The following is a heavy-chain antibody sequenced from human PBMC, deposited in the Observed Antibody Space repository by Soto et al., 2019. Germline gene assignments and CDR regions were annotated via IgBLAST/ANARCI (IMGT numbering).Heavy chain of an antibody. Sequence: QVQLVQSGAEVKKPGASVKVSCKASGYTFTSYSISWVRQAPGQGLEWMGWISAYNGNTYHARKLQGRVTMTPDTSTSTAYMKRRSLRSDDTAVYYCARDVGYGLIDYWGQGTLVTVSS. J-gene: IGHJ4*02. D-gene: IGHD5-18*01. CDR1: GYTFTSYS. CDR2: ISAYNGNT. CDR3: ARDVGYGLIDY. V-gene: IGHV1-18*01.